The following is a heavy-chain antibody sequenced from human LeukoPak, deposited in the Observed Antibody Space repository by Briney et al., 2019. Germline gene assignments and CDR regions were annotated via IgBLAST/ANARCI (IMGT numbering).Heavy chain of an antibody. D-gene: IGHD3-22*01. J-gene: IGHJ4*02. V-gene: IGHV1-3*01. CDR2: INAGNGNT. Sequence: GASVNVSCKASGYTFTSYAMHWVRQAPGQRLEWMGWINAGNGNTKYSQKFQGTVTITRDTSTSTAYMELRSLRSDDTAVYYCARELAYYYDSSGYYYPLDYWGQGTLVTVPS. CDR3: ARELAYYYDSSGYYYPLDY. CDR1: GYTFTSYA.